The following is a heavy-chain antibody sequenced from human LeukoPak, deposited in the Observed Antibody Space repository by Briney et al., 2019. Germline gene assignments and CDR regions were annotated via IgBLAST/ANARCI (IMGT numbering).Heavy chain of an antibody. CDR1: GFTFSSYA. J-gene: IGHJ4*02. V-gene: IGHV3-23*01. CDR3: AKDRGSYYDFWSGQFDY. CDR2: ISGSGGST. D-gene: IGHD3-3*01. Sequence: GGSLRLSCSASGFTFSSYAMRWVRQAPGKGLEWVSAISGSGGSTYYEDSVKGRFTISRDNSKNTLYLQMNSLSAEDTAVYYCAKDRGSYYDFWSGQFDYWGQGTLVTVSS.